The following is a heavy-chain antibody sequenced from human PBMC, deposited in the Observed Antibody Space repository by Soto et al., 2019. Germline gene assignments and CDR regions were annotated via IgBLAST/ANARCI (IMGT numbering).Heavy chain of an antibody. CDR2: IYYSGST. CDR3: ARHGGSWMATIEDVGY. Sequence: SETLSLTCPVSGGSINNNYYYWSWIRQPPGKGLEWIGSIYYSGSTYYNPSLKSRVTISVDTSKNQFSLKLSSVTAADTAVYYCARHGGSWMATIEDVGYWGQGTLVTVSS. V-gene: IGHV4-39*01. D-gene: IGHD5-12*01. J-gene: IGHJ4*02. CDR1: GGSINNNYYY.